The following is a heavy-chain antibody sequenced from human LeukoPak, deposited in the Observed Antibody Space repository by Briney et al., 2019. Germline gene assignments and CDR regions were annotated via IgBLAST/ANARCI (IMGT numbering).Heavy chain of an antibody. CDR2: FYTSGST. V-gene: IGHV4-4*07. J-gene: IGHJ4*02. Sequence: SETLSLTCTVSGGSINSYYWSWIRQPAGKGLEWIGRFYTSGSTNYNPSLKSRVTMSVDTSKDQFSLKLSSVTAADTAVYYCAIGSGSYPFDYWGQGTLVTVSS. CDR1: GGSINSYY. D-gene: IGHD1-26*01. CDR3: AIGSGSYPFDY.